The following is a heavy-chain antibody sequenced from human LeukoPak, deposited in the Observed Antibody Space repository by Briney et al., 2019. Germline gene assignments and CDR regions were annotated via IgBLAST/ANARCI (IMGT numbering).Heavy chain of an antibody. CDR3: ARDVTTVTTSLFDY. J-gene: IGHJ4*02. CDR1: GFTFSSYA. CDR2: IKQDGSER. V-gene: IGHV3-7*03. D-gene: IGHD4-17*01. Sequence: GGSLRLSCAASGFTFSSYAMSWVRQAPGKGLEWVANIKQDGSERYYVDSVKGRFTISRDNAKNSLYLQMNSLRAEDTAVYYCARDVTTVTTSLFDYWGQGTLVTVSS.